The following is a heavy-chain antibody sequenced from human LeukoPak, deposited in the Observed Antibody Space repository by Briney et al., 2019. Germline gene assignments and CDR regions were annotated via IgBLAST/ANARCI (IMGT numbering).Heavy chain of an antibody. J-gene: IGHJ6*03. V-gene: IGHV3-21*01. CDR2: ISSSSSYI. Sequence: GGSLRLSCAASGFTFSSYSMNWVRQAPGKGLEWVSSISSSSSYIYYADSVKGRFTISRDNAKNSLYLQMNSLRAEDTAVYYCARDQALRYFDWLSCYYYYYMDVWGKGTTVTISS. CDR3: ARDQALRYFDWLSCYYYYYMDV. D-gene: IGHD3-9*01. CDR1: GFTFSSYS.